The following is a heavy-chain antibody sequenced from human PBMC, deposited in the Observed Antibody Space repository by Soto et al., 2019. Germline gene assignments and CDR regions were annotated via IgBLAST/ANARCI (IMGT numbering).Heavy chain of an antibody. J-gene: IGHJ4*02. CDR1: GYTFTSYY. V-gene: IGHV1-46*03. Sequence: ASVKVSCNASGYTFTSYYMHWVRQAPGQGLEWMGIINPSGGSTNYAQKFQGRVTVTRDTSTSTVYIDLNSLRSEDTAVYYCAREPVITFGGVIVRTYYFDYWGQGTLVTVSS. CDR2: INPSGGST. D-gene: IGHD3-16*02. CDR3: AREPVITFGGVIVRTYYFDY.